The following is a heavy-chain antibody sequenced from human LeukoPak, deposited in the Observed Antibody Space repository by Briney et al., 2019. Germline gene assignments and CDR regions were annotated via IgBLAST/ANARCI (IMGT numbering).Heavy chain of an antibody. V-gene: IGHV3-21*01. Sequence: GGSLRLSCAASGFTFSSYSMNWVRQAPGKGLEWVSSIGGGGVTTIYAESVQGRFTISRDNAKNSLYLQMNSLRAEDTAVYYCAREIIAAAGDFDYWGQGTLVTVSS. J-gene: IGHJ4*02. D-gene: IGHD6-13*01. CDR1: GFTFSSYS. CDR2: IGGGGVTT. CDR3: AREIIAAAGDFDY.